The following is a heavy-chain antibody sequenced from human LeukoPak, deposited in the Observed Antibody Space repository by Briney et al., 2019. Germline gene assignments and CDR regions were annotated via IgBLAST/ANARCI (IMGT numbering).Heavy chain of an antibody. CDR3: ARSVVAGSGNFDY. J-gene: IGHJ4*02. CDR2: INPNSGGT. Sequence: ASVKVSCKASGYTFTGYYMHWLRQAPGQGLEWMGWINPNSGGTKTAQTFQGRVTMTRDTSISTAYMELSRLRPDDTAVYFCARSVVAGSGNFDYWGQGTLVTVSS. D-gene: IGHD6-19*01. V-gene: IGHV1-2*02. CDR1: GYTFTGYY.